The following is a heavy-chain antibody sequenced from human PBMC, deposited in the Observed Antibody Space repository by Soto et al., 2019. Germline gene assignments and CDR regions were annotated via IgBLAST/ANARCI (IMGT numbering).Heavy chain of an antibody. CDR1: GFTLSSHS. Sequence: EVQLVESGGGLVKPGGSLRVSCAASGFTLSSHSMNWVRQAPGKGLEWVSFIGSNSHYIYYADSVKGRFTISRDNAKNSVYLQRNRLRAEDTAVYYCARDRTTGTTYAWDAFDTWGQGTMGTVSA. CDR3: ARDRTTGTTYAWDAFDT. D-gene: IGHD1-1*01. V-gene: IGHV3-21*06. J-gene: IGHJ3*02. CDR2: IGSNSHYI.